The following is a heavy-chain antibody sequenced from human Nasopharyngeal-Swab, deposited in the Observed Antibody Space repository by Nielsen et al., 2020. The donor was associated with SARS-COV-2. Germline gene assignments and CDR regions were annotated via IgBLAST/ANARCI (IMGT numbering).Heavy chain of an antibody. CDR2: ISYDGSNK. J-gene: IGHJ4*02. Sequence: SCAASGFTFSNYAMHWVRQAPGKGLEWVAVISYDGSNKYYADSVKGRFTISRDNSKNTLYLQMNSLRAEDTAVYYCARLEENNDYDDYWGQGTLVTVSS. CDR1: GFTFSNYA. V-gene: IGHV3-30-3*01. CDR3: ARLEENNDYDDY. D-gene: IGHD1/OR15-1a*01.